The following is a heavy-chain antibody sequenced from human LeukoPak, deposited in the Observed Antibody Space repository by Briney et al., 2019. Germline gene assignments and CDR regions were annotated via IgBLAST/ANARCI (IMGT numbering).Heavy chain of an antibody. Sequence: GGTLRLSCSASGFTFSSYGMHWVRQAPGKGLEGVAFIRYDGSNKYYADSVKGRFTISRDNSKNTLYLQMNSLRAEDTAVYYCASDYSSSWYPDYWGQGTLVTVSS. D-gene: IGHD6-13*01. CDR1: GFTFSSYG. CDR3: ASDYSSSWYPDY. J-gene: IGHJ4*02. CDR2: IRYDGSNK. V-gene: IGHV3-30*02.